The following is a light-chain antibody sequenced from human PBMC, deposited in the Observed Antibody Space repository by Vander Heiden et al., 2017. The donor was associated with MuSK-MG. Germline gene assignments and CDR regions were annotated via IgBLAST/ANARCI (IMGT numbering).Light chain of an antibody. J-gene: IGKJ4*01. CDR3: QQYDNSPRLT. CDR1: QSVSSSY. Sequence: EIVLTQSPGTLSLSPGERATLSCRASQSVSSSYLAWYQQKPGQAPRLLIYGASSRATGIPDRFSGSGSGTDFTLTISRREPEDFAVYYCQQYDNSPRLTFGGGTKVEIK. CDR2: GAS. V-gene: IGKV3-20*01.